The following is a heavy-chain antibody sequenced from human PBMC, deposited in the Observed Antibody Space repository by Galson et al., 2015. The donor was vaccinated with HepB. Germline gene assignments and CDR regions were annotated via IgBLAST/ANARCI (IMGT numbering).Heavy chain of an antibody. CDR1: GYSFTSYW. CDR3: ARLRVSPDLFYYGMDV. D-gene: IGHD4-17*01. Sequence: QSGAEVKKPGESLRISCKGSGYSFTSYWISWVRQMPGKGLEWMGRIDPSDSYTNYSPSFQGHVTISADKSISTAYLQWSSLKASDTAMYYCARLRVSPDLFYYGMDVWGQGTTVTVSS. V-gene: IGHV5-10-1*01. CDR2: IDPSDSYT. J-gene: IGHJ6*02.